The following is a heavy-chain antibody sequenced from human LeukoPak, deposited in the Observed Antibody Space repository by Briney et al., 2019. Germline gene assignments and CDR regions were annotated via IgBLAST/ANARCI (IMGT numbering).Heavy chain of an antibody. CDR2: ISWNSGTI. V-gene: IGHV3-9*01. J-gene: IGHJ6*02. CDR1: GFTFDDYA. CDR3: AKDIGSTKYYYYGMDV. D-gene: IGHD1-26*01. Sequence: GGSLRLSCAASGFTFDDYAMHWVRQAPGKGLEWVSGISWNSGTIGYADSVKGRFTISRDNAKNPLYLQMNSLRAEDTALYYCAKDIGSTKYYYYGMDVWGQGTTVTVSS.